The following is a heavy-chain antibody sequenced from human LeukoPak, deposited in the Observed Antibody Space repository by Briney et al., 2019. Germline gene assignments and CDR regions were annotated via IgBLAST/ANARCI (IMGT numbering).Heavy chain of an antibody. CDR3: AELGITMIGGV. V-gene: IGHV3-48*03. CDR1: GFPFSSYE. J-gene: IGHJ6*04. Sequence: GSLRLSCAASGFPFSSYEMNWVRQAPGKGLEWGSYISSSGSTIYYADSVKGRFTISRDNAKNSLYLQMNSLRAEDTAVYYCAELGITMIGGVWGKGTTVTISS. CDR2: ISSSGSTI. D-gene: IGHD3-10*02.